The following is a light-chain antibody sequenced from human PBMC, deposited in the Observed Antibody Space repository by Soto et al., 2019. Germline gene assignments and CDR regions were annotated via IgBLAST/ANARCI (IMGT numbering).Light chain of an antibody. J-gene: IGKJ3*01. Sequence: EIVLTQSPGTLSLSPGETATVSCRATESLITKALAWYQQKPGQAPRLLIYGAFTRDAAIPDRFNGSASGTDFALTISRLELEDSAVYYCQQYGVSPLTFGPGTKVEIK. CDR1: ESLITKA. CDR3: QQYGVSPLT. V-gene: IGKV3-20*01. CDR2: GAF.